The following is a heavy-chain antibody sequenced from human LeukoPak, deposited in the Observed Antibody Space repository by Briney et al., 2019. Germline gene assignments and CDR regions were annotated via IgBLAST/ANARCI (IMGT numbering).Heavy chain of an antibody. CDR1: GFTFSSYE. Sequence: GGSLRLSCSASGFTFSSYEMNWVRQATGKGLEWVSYISSSGGTIYYADSVKRRFTISRDNAKNSLYLQMNSLRAEDTAVYYCARDSPGAVASSFDYWGQGTLVTVSS. D-gene: IGHD6-19*01. V-gene: IGHV3-48*03. J-gene: IGHJ4*02. CDR3: ARDSPGAVASSFDY. CDR2: ISSSGGTI.